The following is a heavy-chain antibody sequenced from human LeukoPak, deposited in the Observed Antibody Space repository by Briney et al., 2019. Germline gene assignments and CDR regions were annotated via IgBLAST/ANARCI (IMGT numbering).Heavy chain of an antibody. D-gene: IGHD6-19*01. CDR3: AKDVVGQQWPENY. V-gene: IGHV3-49*04. CDR2: IRSKAYGGTT. CDR1: GFTFGDYA. J-gene: IGHJ4*02. Sequence: GGSLRLSCTASGFTFGDYAMTWVRQAPGKGLEWVGFIRSKAYGGTTEYAASVKGRFTISRDDSKSIAYLQMNSLTVEDMGFYYCAKDVVGQQWPENYWGQGTLVTVSS.